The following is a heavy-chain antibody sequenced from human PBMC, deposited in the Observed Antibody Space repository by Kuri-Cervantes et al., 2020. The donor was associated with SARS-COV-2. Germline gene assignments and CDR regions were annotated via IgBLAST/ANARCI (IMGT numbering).Heavy chain of an antibody. Sequence: GGSLRLSCAASGFTFSTYSMNWVRQAPEKGLEWLSVIYTGDKTYYADSVKGRFTISRDNSKNTVYLQMNSLRAEDTAVYYCARDLGGVSGPFDYWGQGTLVTVSS. CDR1: GFTFSTYS. V-gene: IGHV3-53*01. J-gene: IGHJ4*02. D-gene: IGHD3-16*01. CDR3: ARDLGGVSGPFDY. CDR2: IYTGDKT.